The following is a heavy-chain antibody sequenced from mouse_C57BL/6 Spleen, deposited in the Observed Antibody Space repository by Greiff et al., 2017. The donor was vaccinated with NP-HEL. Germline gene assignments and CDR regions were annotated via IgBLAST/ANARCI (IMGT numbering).Heavy chain of an antibody. CDR2: IYPRDGST. V-gene: IGHV1-85*01. Sequence: VQLVESGPELVKPGASVKLSCKASGYTFTSYDINWVKQRPGQGLEWIGWIYPRDGSTKYNEKFKGKATLTVDTSSSTAYMELHSLTSEDSAVYFCARLGPHYAMDYWGQGTSVTVSS. D-gene: IGHD4-1*01. CDR3: ARLGPHYAMDY. J-gene: IGHJ4*01. CDR1: GYTFTSYD.